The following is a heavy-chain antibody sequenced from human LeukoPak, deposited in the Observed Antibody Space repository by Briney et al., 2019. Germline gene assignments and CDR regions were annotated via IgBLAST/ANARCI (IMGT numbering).Heavy chain of an antibody. CDR1: GYTFTTHG. J-gene: IGHJ4*02. Sequence: ASVKVSCKASGYTFTTHGITWVRQAPGQGLEWMGWISGKKGNTKYEQKFQGRITMTTDTSTSTAYMELRSLRSDDTAVYYCARDYDFWSGGGNYWGQGTLVTVSS. D-gene: IGHD3-3*01. V-gene: IGHV1-18*01. CDR3: ARDYDFWSGGGNY. CDR2: ISGKKGNT.